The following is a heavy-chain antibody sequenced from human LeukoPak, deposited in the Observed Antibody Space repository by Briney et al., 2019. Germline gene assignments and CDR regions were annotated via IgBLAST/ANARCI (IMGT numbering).Heavy chain of an antibody. J-gene: IGHJ4*02. CDR2: IYYSGST. V-gene: IGHV4-31*03. Sequence: TSQTLSLTCTVSGGSISSGGYSWSWIRQHPGKGLEWIGYIYYSGSTYYNPSLKSRVTISVDTSKNQFSLKLSSVTAADTAVYYCARRNSYGDSTQKLDYWGQGTLVTVSS. D-gene: IGHD5-18*01. CDR3: ARRNSYGDSTQKLDY. CDR1: GGSISSGGYS.